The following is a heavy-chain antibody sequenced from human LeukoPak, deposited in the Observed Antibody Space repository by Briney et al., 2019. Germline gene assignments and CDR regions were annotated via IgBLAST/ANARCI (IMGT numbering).Heavy chain of an antibody. V-gene: IGHV3-21*01. CDR3: ARVGSPLGELSLPFDY. CDR2: ISSWNYFI. Sequence: GGSLRLSCAASGFTFNTYSMNWVRQAPGKGLEWVSSISSWNYFIYYADSVKGRFTISRDNAKNEVYLQMNSLRAEDTAVYYCARVGSPLGELSLPFDYWGQGTLVTVSS. CDR1: GFTFNTYS. J-gene: IGHJ4*02. D-gene: IGHD3-16*02.